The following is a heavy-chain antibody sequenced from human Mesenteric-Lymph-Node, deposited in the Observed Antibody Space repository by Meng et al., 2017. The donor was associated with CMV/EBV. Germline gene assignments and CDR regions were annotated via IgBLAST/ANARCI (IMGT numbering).Heavy chain of an antibody. Sequence: GESLKISCAASGFTFSSYSMNWVRQAPGKGLEWVSSISSSSSYIYYADSVKGRFTISRDNAKNSLYLQMNSLRAEDTAVYYCARVGNDAFDIWGQGTMVTVSS. CDR3: ARVGNDAFDI. CDR1: GFTFSSYS. V-gene: IGHV3-21*01. CDR2: ISSSSSYI. J-gene: IGHJ3*02.